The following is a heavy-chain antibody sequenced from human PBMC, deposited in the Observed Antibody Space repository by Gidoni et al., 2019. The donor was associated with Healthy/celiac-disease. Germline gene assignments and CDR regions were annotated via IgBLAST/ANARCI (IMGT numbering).Heavy chain of an antibody. CDR2: ISSSSSYT. Sequence: QVQLVESGGGLVKPGGSLRLSCAASGFTFSDYYMSWIRQAPGKGLEWVSYISSSSSYTNYADSVKGRVNISRDNAKNSLYLKMNSLRAEDTAVYYCARDRIVGATTCFDYWGQGTLVTVSS. CDR3: ARDRIVGATTCFDY. D-gene: IGHD1-26*01. CDR1: GFTFSDYY. J-gene: IGHJ4*02. V-gene: IGHV3-11*06.